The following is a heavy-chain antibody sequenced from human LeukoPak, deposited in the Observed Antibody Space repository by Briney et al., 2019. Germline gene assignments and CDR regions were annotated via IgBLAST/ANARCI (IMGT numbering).Heavy chain of an antibody. CDR2: ISGSSTYI. D-gene: IGHD2-2*01. J-gene: IGHJ4*02. Sequence: GGSLRLSCAAAGFTFSAYSMNWVRQAPGKGLEWVSSISGSSTYIYYADSVKGRFIISRDNAKNSLYLQMNSLRAEDTAVYYCARGNSGHCTGATCYALDYWGQGTLVTVSS. CDR3: ARGNSGHCTGATCYALDY. V-gene: IGHV3-21*01. CDR1: GFTFSAYS.